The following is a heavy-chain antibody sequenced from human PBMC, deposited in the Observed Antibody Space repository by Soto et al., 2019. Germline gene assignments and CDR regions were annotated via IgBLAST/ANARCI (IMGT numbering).Heavy chain of an antibody. V-gene: IGHV1-69*01. D-gene: IGHD4-17*01. CDR1: GGTFSSYA. CDR3: ARAGTTVTRYYYYGMDV. J-gene: IGHJ6*02. CDR2: IIPIFGTA. Sequence: QVQLVQSGAEVKKPGSSVKVSCKASGGTFSSYAISWVRQAPGQGLEWMGGIIPIFGTANYAQKFQGRVTLTADESTSTDYMELSSLRSEDTSVYYCARAGTTVTRYYYYGMDVWGQGTTVTVSS.